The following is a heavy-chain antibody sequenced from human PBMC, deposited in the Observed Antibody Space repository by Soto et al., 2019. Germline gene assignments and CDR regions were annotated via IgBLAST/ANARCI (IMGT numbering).Heavy chain of an antibody. Sequence: QVQLQESGPGLVKPSQTLSLTCTVSGGSINNGGYYWSWIRQHPGKGLEWIGYIFYSGSTYYNPSLKSRVTISVDTSKNQCSLKMSSVTAADTAVYYGARELSGGSYGMDVWGQGTTVTVSS. CDR2: IFYSGST. V-gene: IGHV4-31*03. CDR3: ARELSGGSYGMDV. J-gene: IGHJ6*02. CDR1: GGSINNGGYY. D-gene: IGHD3-10*01.